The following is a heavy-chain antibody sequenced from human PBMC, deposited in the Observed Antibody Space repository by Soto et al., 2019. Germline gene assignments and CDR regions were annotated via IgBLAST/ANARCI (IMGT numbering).Heavy chain of an antibody. CDR1: GYSFTSYW. CDR2: IYPGDSDT. J-gene: IGHJ6*02. Sequence: PGESLKISCKGSGYSFTSYWIGWVRQMPGKGLEWMGIIYPGDSDTRYSPSFQCQVTISADKSISTAYLQWSSLKASDTAMYYCARGNFDWLLNWYGMDVWGQGTTVTVSS. CDR3: ARGNFDWLLNWYGMDV. V-gene: IGHV5-51*01. D-gene: IGHD3-9*01.